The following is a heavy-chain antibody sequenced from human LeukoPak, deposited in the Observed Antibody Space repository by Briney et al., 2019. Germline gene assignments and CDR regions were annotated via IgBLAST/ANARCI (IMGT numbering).Heavy chain of an antibody. CDR1: GGSFSGYY. Sequence: SETLSLTCAVYGGSFSGYYWSWIRQPPGKGLEWIGEINHSGSTNYNPSLKSRVTISVDTSKSQFSLKLSSVTAADTAVYYCARGPYGSGANDYWGQGTLVTVSS. CDR3: ARGPYGSGANDY. J-gene: IGHJ4*02. D-gene: IGHD3-10*01. CDR2: INHSGST. V-gene: IGHV4-34*01.